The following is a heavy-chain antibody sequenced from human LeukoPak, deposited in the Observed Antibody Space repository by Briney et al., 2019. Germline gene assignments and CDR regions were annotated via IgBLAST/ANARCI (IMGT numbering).Heavy chain of an antibody. D-gene: IGHD1-26*01. J-gene: IGHJ4*02. V-gene: IGHV4-61*02. CDR2: IYTSGST. CDR1: GGSISSASYY. Sequence: SETLSLTCTVSGGSISSASYYWSWIRQPAGKGLEWIGRIYTSGSTNYNPSLKSRVTISVDTSKDQFSLELSSVTAADTAVYYCASELSGSRPLDYWGQGTLVTVSS. CDR3: ASELSGSRPLDY.